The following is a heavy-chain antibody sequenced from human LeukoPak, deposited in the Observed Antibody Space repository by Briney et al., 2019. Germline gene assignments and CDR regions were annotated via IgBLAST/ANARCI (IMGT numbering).Heavy chain of an antibody. V-gene: IGHV3-7*04. J-gene: IGHJ4*02. CDR1: GFTFSSYW. CDR3: ARALCSSTSCYGTYFDY. CDR2: IKQDGSEK. Sequence: PGGSLRLSCAASGFTFSSYWMSWVRQAPGKGLEWVANIKQDGSEKYYVDSVKGRFTISRDNAKNSLYLQMNSLGAEDTAVYYCARALCSSTSCYGTYFDYWGQGTLVTVSS. D-gene: IGHD2-2*01.